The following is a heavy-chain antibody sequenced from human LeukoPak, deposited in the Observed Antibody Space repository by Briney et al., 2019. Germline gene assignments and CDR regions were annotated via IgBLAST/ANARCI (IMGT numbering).Heavy chain of an antibody. J-gene: IGHJ4*02. D-gene: IGHD3-10*02. CDR2: IYYSGST. V-gene: IGHV4-59*12. CDR3: AREPNYDWGHPY. CDR1: GGSISSYY. Sequence: SETLSLTCTVSGGSISSYYWSWIRQPPGKGLEWIGYIYYSGSTNYNPSLKSRVTISVDRSKNQFSLKLNSVTAADTAVYYCAREPNYDWGHPYWGQGTLVTVSS.